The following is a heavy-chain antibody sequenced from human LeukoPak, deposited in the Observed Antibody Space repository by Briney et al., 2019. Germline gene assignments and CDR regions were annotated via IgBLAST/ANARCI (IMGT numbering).Heavy chain of an antibody. V-gene: IGHV4-39*07. Sequence: SETLSLTCTVSGGSISSSSYYWGWIRQPPGKGLEWIGSIHYSGSTNYNPSLKSRFTISVDTSKNQFSLKLSSVTAADTAVYYCARGYCSGGSCYSYYYYNYMDVWGKGTTVTVSS. CDR1: GGSISSSSYY. CDR2: IHYSGST. J-gene: IGHJ6*03. D-gene: IGHD2-15*01. CDR3: ARGYCSGGSCYSYYYYNYMDV.